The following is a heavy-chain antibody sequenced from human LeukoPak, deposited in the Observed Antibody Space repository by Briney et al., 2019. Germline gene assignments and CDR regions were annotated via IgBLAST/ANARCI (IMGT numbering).Heavy chain of an antibody. CDR3: ARAITRGPMVRGAFDI. D-gene: IGHD3-10*01. CDR1: GGTFSSYA. J-gene: IGHJ3*02. CDR2: IIPIFGTA. V-gene: IGHV1-69*13. Sequence: ASVKVSCKASGGTFSSYAISWVRQAPGQGLEWMGGIIPIFGTANYAQKFQGKVTITADESTSTAYMELSSLRSEDTAVYYCARAITRGPMVRGAFDIWGQGTMVTVSS.